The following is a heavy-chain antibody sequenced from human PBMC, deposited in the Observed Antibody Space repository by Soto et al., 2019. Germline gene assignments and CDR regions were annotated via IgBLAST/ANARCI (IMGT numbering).Heavy chain of an antibody. J-gene: IGHJ6*02. V-gene: IGHV4-30-4*01. CDR2: ISYSGST. Sequence: SETLSLTCTVSGGSISSGNYYWSWIRQPPGKGLEWIGFISYSGSTYYSTSLKSRVTISVDTSKSQFSLNLSFVTAADTAVYYCAASCVGCGGFNYYGMDVWGQGTTVTVSS. CDR1: GGSISSGNYY. CDR3: AASCVGCGGFNYYGMDV. D-gene: IGHD2-21*01.